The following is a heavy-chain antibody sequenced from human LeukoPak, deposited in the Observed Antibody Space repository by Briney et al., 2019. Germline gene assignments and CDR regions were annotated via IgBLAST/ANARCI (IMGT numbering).Heavy chain of an antibody. CDR3: ARYYGEGAFDY. D-gene: IGHD4-17*01. V-gene: IGHV1-46*01. CDR1: GYTFTSYY. CDR2: SHPSGGST. J-gene: IGHJ4*02. Sequence: ASVKVSCKASGYTFTSYYMHWVRQAPGQGLEWMGISHPSGGSTSYAQKFQGRVTVTRDTSTSTVYMELSSLKSEDTAVYYCARYYGEGAFDYWGQGTLVTASS.